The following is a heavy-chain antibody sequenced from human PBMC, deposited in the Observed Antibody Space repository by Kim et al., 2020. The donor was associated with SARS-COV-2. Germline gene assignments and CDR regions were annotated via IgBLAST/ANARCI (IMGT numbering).Heavy chain of an antibody. V-gene: IGHV3-23*01. D-gene: IGHD6-6*01. CDR3: AKSLVDSSSIFPVMYGMDV. CDR1: GFTFSSYA. CDR2: ISGSGGST. Sequence: GGSLRLSCAASGFTFSSYAMSWVRQAPGKGLEWVSAISGSGGSTYYADSVKGRFTISRDNSKNTLYLQMNSLRAEDTAVYYCAKSLVDSSSIFPVMYGMDVWGQGTTVTVSS. J-gene: IGHJ6*02.